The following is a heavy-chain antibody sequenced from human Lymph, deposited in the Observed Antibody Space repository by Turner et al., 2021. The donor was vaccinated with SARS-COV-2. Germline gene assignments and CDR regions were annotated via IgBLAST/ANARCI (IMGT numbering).Heavy chain of an antibody. J-gene: IGHJ4*02. V-gene: IGHV3-21*01. CDR2: ISSSSSYI. CDR1: GFTFSSYS. CDR3: ARSERGRAEFWSGYYPSPLDY. D-gene: IGHD3-3*01. Sequence: EVQLVESGGGLVKPGGSLRLSCAASGFTFSSYSMNWVRQAPGKGLEWVSSISSSSSYIYYTDSVKGRFTISRDNAKNSLFLQMNSLRAEDTAVYYCARSERGRAEFWSGYYPSPLDYWGQGTLVTVSS.